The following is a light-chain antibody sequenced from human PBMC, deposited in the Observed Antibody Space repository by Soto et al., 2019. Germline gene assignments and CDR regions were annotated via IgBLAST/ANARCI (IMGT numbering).Light chain of an antibody. CDR1: SSNIGNNY. CDR3: GSWDSSLSAYV. CDR2: DNN. V-gene: IGLV1-51*01. Sequence: SALTQPPSVSAPPGQKVTISCSGSSSNIGNNYVSWYQHLPGTSPKVLIYDNNKRPSAIPDRFSGSKSGTSATLGITGLQTGDEADYYCGSWDSSLSAYVFGTGTKVTVL. J-gene: IGLJ1*01.